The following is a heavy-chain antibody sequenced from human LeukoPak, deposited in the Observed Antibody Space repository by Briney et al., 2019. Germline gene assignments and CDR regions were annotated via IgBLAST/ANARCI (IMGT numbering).Heavy chain of an antibody. Sequence: PSETLSDTRTVSGGSNSSYYWSWIRQPPGKGLEWIGYIYYSGSTNYNPSLKSRVTISVDTSKNQFSLKLSSVTAAYTAVYYCARVRSSGRPHRDLGGKETVVTVSS. CDR1: GGSNSSYY. CDR2: IYYSGST. CDR3: ARVRSSGRPHRDL. D-gene: IGHD2-21*02. V-gene: IGHV4-59*01. J-gene: IGHJ4*02.